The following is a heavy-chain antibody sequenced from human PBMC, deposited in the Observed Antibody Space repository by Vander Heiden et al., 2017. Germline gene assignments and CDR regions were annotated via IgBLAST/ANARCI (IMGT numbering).Heavy chain of an antibody. CDR1: GGPISTYY. CDR2: IYYSGST. J-gene: IGHJ4*02. V-gene: IGHV4-59*01. D-gene: IGHD1-20*01. CDR3: AREGNWNYFDY. Sequence: LQLQHSGPGLFNPSETPSLPCSSPGGPISTYYWTWIRQPPGKGLEWIGYIYYSGSTDYNPALKSRVTISVDMSNNQFSLKLSSVTAADTGVYYCAREGNWNYFDYWGQGTPVTVSS.